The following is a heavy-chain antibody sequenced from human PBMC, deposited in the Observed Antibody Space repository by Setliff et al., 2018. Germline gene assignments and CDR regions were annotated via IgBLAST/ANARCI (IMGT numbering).Heavy chain of an antibody. CDR1: GYTFTRYG. Sequence: ASVKVSCKASGYTFTRYGINWVRQAPGQGLEWVGWISAYNGDTNYAQKFQGRVTMTTDTSTSTAYMELSSLRSEDTAVYYCARDRAARPPNSYYYYMDVWGKGTTVTVSS. CDR3: ARDRAARPPNSYYYYMDV. D-gene: IGHD6-6*01. CDR2: ISAYNGDT. V-gene: IGHV1-18*01. J-gene: IGHJ6*03.